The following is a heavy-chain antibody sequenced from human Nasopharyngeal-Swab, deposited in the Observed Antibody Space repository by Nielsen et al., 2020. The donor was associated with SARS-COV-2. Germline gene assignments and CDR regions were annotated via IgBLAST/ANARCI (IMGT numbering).Heavy chain of an antibody. CDR2: ISGSGGST. V-gene: IGHV3-23*01. Sequence: GGSLRLSCVVSGFTFSSYAMSWVRQAPGKGLEWVSAISGSGGSTYYADSVKGRFTISRDNSKNTLYLQMNSLRAEDTAVYYCAKYGVDLYYFDYWGQGTLVTVSS. D-gene: IGHD5-12*01. CDR1: GFTFSSYA. CDR3: AKYGVDLYYFDY. J-gene: IGHJ4*02.